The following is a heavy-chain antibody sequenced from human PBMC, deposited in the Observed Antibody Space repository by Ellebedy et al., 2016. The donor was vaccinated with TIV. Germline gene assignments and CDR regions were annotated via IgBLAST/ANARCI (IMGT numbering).Heavy chain of an antibody. D-gene: IGHD2-15*01. CDR2: IKSDGSAT. CDR1: GFTFNTYW. V-gene: IGHV3-74*01. Sequence: GESLKISCAASGFTFNTYWMHWVRQAPGKGLVWVSLIKSDGSATAYADSVKGRFTISRDNAKNTLYLQMNSLRAEDTAVYYCVRGGCSGGSCYPWGYWGQGSLVTVSS. J-gene: IGHJ4*02. CDR3: VRGGCSGGSCYPWGY.